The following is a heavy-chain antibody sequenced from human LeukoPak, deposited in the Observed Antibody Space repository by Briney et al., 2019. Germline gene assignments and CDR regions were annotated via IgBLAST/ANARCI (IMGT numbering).Heavy chain of an antibody. J-gene: IGHJ6*02. Sequence: ASVKVSCKASGYTFTSYGISWVRQAPGQGLEWMGWISVHNGNTNYAQKVQGRVTMTTDTSTSTAYMELRSLRSDDTAVYYCARGGQLVYYYYGMDVWGQGTTVTVSS. D-gene: IGHD6-6*01. CDR1: GYTFTSYG. V-gene: IGHV1-18*01. CDR3: ARGGQLVYYYYGMDV. CDR2: ISVHNGNT.